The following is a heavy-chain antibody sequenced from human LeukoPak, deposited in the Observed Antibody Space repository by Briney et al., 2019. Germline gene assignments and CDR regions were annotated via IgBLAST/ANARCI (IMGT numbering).Heavy chain of an antibody. Sequence: SETLSLTCTVSGGSISSSIYYWGWSRKPPGKGLEWIVSFYYSVSTYYNPSLKSRVTISVATSKNQFSLKLSSVSATDTAVYYCTGGCLQGSCYRPNNCFDPWGRGTLVTVSS. D-gene: IGHD2-15*01. CDR1: GGSISSSIYY. CDR2: FYYSVST. CDR3: TGGCLQGSCYRPNNCFDP. V-gene: IGHV4-39*07. J-gene: IGHJ5*02.